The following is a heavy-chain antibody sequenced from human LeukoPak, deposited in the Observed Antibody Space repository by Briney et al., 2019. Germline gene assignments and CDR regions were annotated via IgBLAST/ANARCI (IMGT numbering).Heavy chain of an antibody. J-gene: IGHJ3*02. CDR3: ARGGTAFDI. Sequence: PGGSLRLSCAASGFTFSSYSMNWVRQAPGKGLEWVSYISSSSTYIYYADSLKGRFTISRDNAKNSLYLQMDSLRAEDTAVYYCARGGTAFDIWGQGTMVTVSS. CDR1: GFTFSSYS. D-gene: IGHD1-1*01. CDR2: ISSSSTYI. V-gene: IGHV3-21*01.